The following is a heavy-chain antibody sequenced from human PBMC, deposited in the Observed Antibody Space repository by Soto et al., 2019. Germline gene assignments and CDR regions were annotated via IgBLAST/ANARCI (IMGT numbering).Heavy chain of an antibody. D-gene: IGHD4-17*01. CDR2: IFYSGNT. V-gene: IGHV4-59*11. J-gene: IGHJ4*02. CDR1: GGYISNHY. Sequence: SETLSLTCTVSGGYISNHYWSWIRQPPGKGLEWIGYIFYSGNTNYNPSLRSRVTISVETSKNQFSLKLSSVTATDTAVYYCARDSGYGDPFDYWGQGTPVTVSS. CDR3: ARDSGYGDPFDY.